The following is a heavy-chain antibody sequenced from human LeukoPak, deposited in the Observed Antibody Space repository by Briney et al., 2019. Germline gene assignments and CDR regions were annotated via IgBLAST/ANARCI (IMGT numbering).Heavy chain of an antibody. D-gene: IGHD1-26*01. Sequence: GGSLRLSCAASGFSFSNYGMHWVRQAPGKGLEWVALIWFDGSNKNYADSVKGRFTISRDNSKNTLYLQMNSLRAEDTAVYYCARDRGHSGSYYVPSYYFDYWGQGTLVTVSS. CDR2: IWFDGSNK. CDR1: GFSFSNYG. V-gene: IGHV3-33*01. CDR3: ARDRGHSGSYYVPSYYFDY. J-gene: IGHJ4*02.